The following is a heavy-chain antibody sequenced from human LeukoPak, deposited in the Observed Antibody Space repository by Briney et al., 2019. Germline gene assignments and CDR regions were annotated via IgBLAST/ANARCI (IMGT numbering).Heavy chain of an antibody. CDR1: GFTFSSYG. CDR3: ANVGDGITIFGVAGFDY. J-gene: IGHJ4*02. Sequence: GGSLRLSCAASGFTFSSYGMHWVRQAPGKGLEWVAVIWYDGSNKYYADSVKGRFTISRDNSKNTLYLQMNSLRAEDTAVYYCANVGDGITIFGVAGFDYWGQGTLVTVSS. D-gene: IGHD3-3*01. V-gene: IGHV3-33*06. CDR2: IWYDGSNK.